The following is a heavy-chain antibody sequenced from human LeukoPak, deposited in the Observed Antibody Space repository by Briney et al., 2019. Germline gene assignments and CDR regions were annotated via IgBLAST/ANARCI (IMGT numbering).Heavy chain of an antibody. V-gene: IGHV4-39*01. D-gene: IGHD4-17*01. J-gene: IGHJ4*02. CDR1: GGSISSGGYY. Sequence: SQTLSLTCTVSGGSISSGGYYWSWIRQPPGKGLEWIGSIYYSGSTYYNPSLKSRVTISVDTSKNQFSLKLSSVTAADTAVYYCARSAGDYADYWGQGTLVTVSS. CDR2: IYYSGST. CDR3: ARSAGDYADY.